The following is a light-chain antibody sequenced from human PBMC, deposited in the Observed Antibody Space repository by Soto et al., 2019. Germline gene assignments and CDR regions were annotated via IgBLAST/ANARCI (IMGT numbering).Light chain of an antibody. J-gene: IGKJ2*01. CDR1: QSVGSC. CDR2: DAS. V-gene: IGKV3-11*01. Sequence: EIVLTQSPATLSLSPGERATLSCRASQSVGSCLAWYQQNPGQAPRLLIYDASNRATGIPARFSGSGSGTDFTLTISSLEPEDFAVYYCQQRSNWPPDTVGQGTKVDSK. CDR3: QQRSNWPPDT.